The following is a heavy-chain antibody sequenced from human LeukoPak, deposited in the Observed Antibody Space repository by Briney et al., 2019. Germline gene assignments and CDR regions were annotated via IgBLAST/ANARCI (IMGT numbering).Heavy chain of an antibody. J-gene: IGHJ4*02. D-gene: IGHD6-19*01. CDR2: IYYSGST. CDR3: TAGQQWLGPFDY. Sequence: SETQSLTCTVSGGSISSGGYYWSWIRQHPGKGLEWIGYIYYSGSTYYNPSLKSRVTISVDTSKNQFSLKLSSVTAADTAVYYCTAGQQWLGPFDYWGQGTLVTVSS. CDR1: GGSISSGGYY. V-gene: IGHV4-31*03.